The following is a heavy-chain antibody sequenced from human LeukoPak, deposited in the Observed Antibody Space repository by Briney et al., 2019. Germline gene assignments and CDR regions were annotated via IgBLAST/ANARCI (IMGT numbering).Heavy chain of an antibody. CDR1: GYTFTSYG. CDR2: ISAYNGNT. V-gene: IGHV1-18*01. D-gene: IGHD2-2*02. Sequence: ASVKVSCKASGYTFTSYGISWVRQAPGRGLEWMGWISAYNGNTNYAQKLQGRVTMTTDTSTSTAYMELRSLRSDDTAVYYCARDEAHYCSSTSCYMGNYYYYGMDVWGQGTTVTVSS. J-gene: IGHJ6*02. CDR3: ARDEAHYCSSTSCYMGNYYYYGMDV.